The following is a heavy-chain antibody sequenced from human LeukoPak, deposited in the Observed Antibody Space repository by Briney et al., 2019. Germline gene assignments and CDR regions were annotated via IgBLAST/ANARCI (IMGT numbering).Heavy chain of an antibody. CDR3: VRGISSWLVDNFDY. CDR2: ITTNGDST. CDR1: GFVFITYA. D-gene: IGHD6-13*01. J-gene: IGHJ4*02. V-gene: IGHV3-64D*06. Sequence: PGGSLRLSCSASGFVFITYAMHWVRQAPGKGLEYVSGITTNGDSTFYSDSVKGRFTISRDNSKNTLYLQMSSLRPEDTAVYYCVRGISSWLVDNFDYWGQGTLVTVSS.